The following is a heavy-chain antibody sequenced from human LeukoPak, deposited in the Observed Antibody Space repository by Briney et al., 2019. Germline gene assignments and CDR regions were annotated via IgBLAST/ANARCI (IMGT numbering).Heavy chain of an antibody. Sequence: PGGSLRLSCAASAFTFSSYSMNWVRQAPGEGLEWVSSIGSSTNYIYYADSVKGRFTISRDNAENSLFLQMNSLRAEDTAVYYCARDLSGWYVLDYWGQGTLVTVSS. D-gene: IGHD6-13*01. CDR2: IGSSTNYI. J-gene: IGHJ4*02. CDR3: ARDLSGWYVLDY. CDR1: AFTFSSYS. V-gene: IGHV3-21*01.